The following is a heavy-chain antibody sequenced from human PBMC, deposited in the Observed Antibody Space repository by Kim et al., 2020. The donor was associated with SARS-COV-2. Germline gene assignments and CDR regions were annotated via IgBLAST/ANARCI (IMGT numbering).Heavy chain of an antibody. CDR2: ISSSSSYI. D-gene: IGHD3-3*01. J-gene: IGHJ4*02. CDR3: ARDTPPWHQSFGVVISILFDY. V-gene: IGHV3-21*01. CDR1: GFTFSSYS. Sequence: GGSLRLSCAASGFTFSSYSMNWVRQAPGKGLEWVSSISSSSSYIYYADSVKGRFTISRDNAKNSLYLQMNSLRAEDTAVYYCARDTPPWHQSFGVVISILFDYWGQGTLVTVSS.